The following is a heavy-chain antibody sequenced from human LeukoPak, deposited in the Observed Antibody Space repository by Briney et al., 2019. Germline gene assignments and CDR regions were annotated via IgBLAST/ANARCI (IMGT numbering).Heavy chain of an antibody. D-gene: IGHD3-22*01. V-gene: IGHV3-23*01. J-gene: IGHJ4*02. CDR3: AKDPTYYYDSSGYYLGH. Sequence: AGGSLRLSCADSGFTFSSYAVSWVRQALGKRLEWVSAICGSGGSTYYADSVKGRFTISRDNSKNTLYLQMNSLRAEDTAGYYCAKDPTYYYDSSGYYLGHWGQVTLVTVSS. CDR1: GFTFSSYA. CDR2: ICGSGGST.